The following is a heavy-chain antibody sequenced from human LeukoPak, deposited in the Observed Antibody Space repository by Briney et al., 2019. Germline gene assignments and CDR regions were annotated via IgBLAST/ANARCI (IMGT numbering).Heavy chain of an antibody. Sequence: GASVKVSCKASGYTFTGYYMHWVRQAPGQGLEWMGWINPNSGGTNYAQKFQGRVTMTRDTSISTAYMELSRLRSDDTAVYYCARWLQLKGGYFDYWGQGTLVTVSS. CDR1: GYTFTGYY. J-gene: IGHJ4*02. CDR3: ARWLQLKGGYFDY. CDR2: INPNSGGT. D-gene: IGHD5-24*01. V-gene: IGHV1-2*02.